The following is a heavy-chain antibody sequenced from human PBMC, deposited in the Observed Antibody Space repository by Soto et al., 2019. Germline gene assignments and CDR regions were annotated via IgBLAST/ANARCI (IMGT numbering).Heavy chain of an antibody. CDR1: GFTFSYYE. D-gene: IGHD6-13*01. Sequence: VQLAESGGDLVQPGGSLRLSCIGSGFTFSYYEMNWVRQAPGKGLERVAFISHTDRLTHYPDSVRGRFTISRDNAKNSLYLHMTSLRVEDTAVYYCARETGRASADLWGQGTLVTVSS. J-gene: IGHJ5*02. CDR3: ARETGRASADL. CDR2: ISHTDRLT. V-gene: IGHV3-48*03.